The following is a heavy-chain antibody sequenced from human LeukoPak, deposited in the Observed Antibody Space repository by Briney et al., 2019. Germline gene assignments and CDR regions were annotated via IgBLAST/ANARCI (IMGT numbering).Heavy chain of an antibody. D-gene: IGHD3-3*01. CDR2: IYTSGST. V-gene: IGHV4-4*07. CDR3: ARDSGDFWSGYPAN. Sequence: SETLSLTCTVSGGSISSYYWSWIRQPAGKGLEWIGRIYTSGSTNYNPFLKSRVTMSVDTSKNQFSLKLSSVTAADTAVYYCARDSGDFWSGYPANWGQGTPVTVSS. CDR1: GGSISSYY. J-gene: IGHJ4*02.